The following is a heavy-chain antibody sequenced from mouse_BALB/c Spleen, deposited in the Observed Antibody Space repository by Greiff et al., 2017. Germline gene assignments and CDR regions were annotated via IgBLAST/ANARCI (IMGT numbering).Heavy chain of an antibody. Sequence: EVQLVESGGGLVKPGGSLKLSCAASGFTFSSYAMSWVRQTPEKRLEWVATISSGGSYTYYPDNVKGRFTISRDNTKKALYQQMSRLRSEDTDFYDMAKHPCDGNSHYYAMDYWGQGTSVTVSS. CDR2: ISSGGSYT. CDR3: AKHPCDGNSHYYAMDY. J-gene: IGHJ4*01. D-gene: IGHD2-1*01. CDR1: GFTFSSYA. V-gene: IGHV5-9-3*01.